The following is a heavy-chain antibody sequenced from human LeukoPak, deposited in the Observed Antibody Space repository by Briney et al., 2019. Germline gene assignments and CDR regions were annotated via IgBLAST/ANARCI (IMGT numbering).Heavy chain of an antibody. D-gene: IGHD1-26*01. CDR2: IIPIFGSA. J-gene: IGHJ6*03. CDR1: GVTFDSSD. Sequence: ASVKVSCKASGVTFDSSDISWVRQAPGQGLEWMGGIIPIFGSAIYAQKFQGRVTITADTSTSTAYMELTSLRSEDTAMYYCARDIGRPEGGYYYMDVWGKGTTVIVSS. V-gene: IGHV1-69*06. CDR3: ARDIGRPEGGYYYMDV.